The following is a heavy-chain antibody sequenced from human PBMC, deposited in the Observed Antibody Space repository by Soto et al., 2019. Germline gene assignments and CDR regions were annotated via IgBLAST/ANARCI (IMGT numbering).Heavy chain of an antibody. CDR2: VYYTGST. J-gene: IGHJ4*02. Sequence: PSETLSLTCTVSGGSVSNSSHYWTWIRQPPGKGLEWIGYVYYTGSTNYNPSLHSRVTISVDTSKNQFSLKLSSVTAADTAVYYCARGTGYSYGHGTFDYWGQGTLVTVSS. CDR1: GGSVSNSSHY. CDR3: ARGTGYSYGHGTFDY. D-gene: IGHD5-18*01. V-gene: IGHV4-61*01.